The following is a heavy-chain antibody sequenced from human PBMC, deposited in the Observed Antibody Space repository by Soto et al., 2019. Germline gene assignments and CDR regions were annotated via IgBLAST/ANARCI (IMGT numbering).Heavy chain of an antibody. V-gene: IGHV3-23*01. CDR3: ARDFTYSSNWYLLDY. CDR1: GFTFSSYV. Sequence: GGSLRLSCAASGFTFSSYVMNWVRQAPGKGLEWVSAISGSGGSTYYADSVKGRFTISRDNSKNTQYLQMNSLRAEDTAVYYCARDFTYSSNWYLLDYWGQGTLVTVSS. D-gene: IGHD6-13*01. CDR2: ISGSGGST. J-gene: IGHJ4*02.